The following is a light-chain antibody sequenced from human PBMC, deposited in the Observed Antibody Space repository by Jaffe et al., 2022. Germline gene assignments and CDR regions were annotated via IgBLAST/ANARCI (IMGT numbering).Light chain of an antibody. CDR3: SSYAVNNNMV. J-gene: IGLJ2*01. CDR2: DVS. CDR1: SSDVGGYNY. V-gene: IGLV2-8*01. Sequence: QSALTQPPSASGSPGQSVTISCTGASSDVGGYNYVSWYQQHPGKAPQLMIYDVSKRPSGVPDRFSGSKSGNTASLTVSGLQTEDEADYYCSSYAVNNNMVFGGGTKLTVL.